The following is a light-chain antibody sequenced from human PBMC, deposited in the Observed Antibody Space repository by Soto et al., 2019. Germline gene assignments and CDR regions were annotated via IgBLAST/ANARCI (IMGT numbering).Light chain of an antibody. CDR1: TGAVTSNHH. CDR3: LLSYNAARV. CDR2: DTS. V-gene: IGLV7-46*01. J-gene: IGLJ2*01. Sequence: QAVVTQDPSLTVSPGGTVTLTCGSSTGAVTSNHHPYWFQQKAGQAPRTLIYDTSNKHSWTPARFSGSLLGDKAALTLSGAQPEDDAQYYCLLSYNAARVFGGGTKLTVL.